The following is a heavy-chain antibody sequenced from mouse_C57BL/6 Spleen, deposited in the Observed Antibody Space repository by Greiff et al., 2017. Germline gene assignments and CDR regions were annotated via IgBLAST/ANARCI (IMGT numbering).Heavy chain of an antibody. CDR2: IDPSDSET. CDR3: AREGCNYVGPFDY. CDR1: GYTFTSYW. J-gene: IGHJ2*01. Sequence: VQLQQPGAELVRPGSSVKLSCKASGYTFTSYWMHWVKQRPIQGLEWIGNIDPSDSETHYNQKFKDKATLTVDKSSSTAYMQLSSLTSEDSAVCYCAREGCNYVGPFDYWGQGTTLTVSS. D-gene: IGHD2-1*01. V-gene: IGHV1-52*01.